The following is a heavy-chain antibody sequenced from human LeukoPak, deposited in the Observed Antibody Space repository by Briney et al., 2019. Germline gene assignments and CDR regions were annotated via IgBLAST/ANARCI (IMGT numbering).Heavy chain of an antibody. CDR3: ASEQQLDDFDY. CDR1: GGSISDYY. Sequence: SETLSLTCTVSGGSISDYYWSWIRQSPGKGLEWIGYIYHSGTTNYNPSLKSRVTISVDTSKNQFSLKLSSVTAADTAVYYCASEQQLDDFDYWGQGTLVTVSS. CDR2: IYHSGTT. D-gene: IGHD6-13*01. J-gene: IGHJ4*02. V-gene: IGHV4-59*01.